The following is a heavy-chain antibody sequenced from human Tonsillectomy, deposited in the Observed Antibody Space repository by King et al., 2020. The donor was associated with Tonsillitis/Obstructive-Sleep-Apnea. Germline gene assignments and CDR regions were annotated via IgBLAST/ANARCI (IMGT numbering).Heavy chain of an antibody. J-gene: IGHJ4*02. D-gene: IGHD2-2*02. Sequence: VQLVESGAEVKKPGASVKVSCKASGYTFTSYYMHWVRQAPGQGLEWMGIINPSGGSTSYAQKFQGRVTMTRDTSTSTVYMELSSLRSEDTAVYYCARDLVQMAAAIMSGRYFDYWGQGTLVTVSS. V-gene: IGHV1-46*01. CDR2: INPSGGST. CDR3: ARDLVQMAAAIMSGRYFDY. CDR1: GYTFTSYY.